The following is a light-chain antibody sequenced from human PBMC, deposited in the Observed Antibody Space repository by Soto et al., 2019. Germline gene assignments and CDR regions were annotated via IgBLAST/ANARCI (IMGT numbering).Light chain of an antibody. CDR3: SSYRSSRTIV. Sequence: QSVLTQPASVSGSPGQSITISCTGTSSDVGGYNYVSWYQHREVHKLIIYEVTNRPSGASDRFSGSKSGNTASLTISGLRAEDEGHYYCSSYRSSRTIVFGIGTKLTVL. V-gene: IGLV2-14*01. CDR2: EVT. J-gene: IGLJ1*01. CDR1: SSDVGGYNY.